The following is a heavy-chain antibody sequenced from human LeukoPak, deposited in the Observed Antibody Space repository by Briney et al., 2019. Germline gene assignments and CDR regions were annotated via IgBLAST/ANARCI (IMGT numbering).Heavy chain of an antibody. V-gene: IGHV4-39*01. CDR2: IYYSGST. J-gene: IGHJ4*02. Sequence: SETLSLTCTVSGGSISSSSYYWGWIRQPPGKGLEWIGSIYYSGSTYYNPSLKSRVTISVDTSKNQFSLKLSSVTAADTAVYYCARVPYSAVGATVYYFDYWGQGTLVTVSS. D-gene: IGHD1-26*01. CDR1: GGSISSSSYY. CDR3: ARVPYSAVGATVYYFDY.